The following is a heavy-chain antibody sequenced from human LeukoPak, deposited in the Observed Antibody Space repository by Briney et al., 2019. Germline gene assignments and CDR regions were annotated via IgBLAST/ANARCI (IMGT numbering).Heavy chain of an antibody. CDR2: IYTSGST. CDR1: GGSISSGSYY. CDR3: ARALVRSSSYYYYYYMDV. J-gene: IGHJ6*03. V-gene: IGHV4-61*02. D-gene: IGHD6-13*01. Sequence: PSETLSLTCTVSGGSISSGSYYWSWIRQPAGKGLERIGRIYTSGSTNYNPSLKSRVTISVDTSKNQFSLKLSSVTAADTAVYYCARALVRSSSYYYYYYMDVWGKGTTVTVSS.